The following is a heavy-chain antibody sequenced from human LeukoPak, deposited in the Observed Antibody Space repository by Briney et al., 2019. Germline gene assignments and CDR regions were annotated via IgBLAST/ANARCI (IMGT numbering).Heavy chain of an antibody. Sequence: GGSLSLSCAASGCIFTDYGSHWVRQTPGEGLEWVAAIWSDATHMYYGNSVKGRFFIQRDDFQNTVYLEMSSLRAEDTAVYYCAKDAQRGFDYSNSFQYWGQGSLVTVSS. CDR3: AKDAQRGFDYSNSFQY. D-gene: IGHD4-11*01. CDR2: IWSDATHM. V-gene: IGHV3-33*06. CDR1: GCIFTDYG. J-gene: IGHJ4*02.